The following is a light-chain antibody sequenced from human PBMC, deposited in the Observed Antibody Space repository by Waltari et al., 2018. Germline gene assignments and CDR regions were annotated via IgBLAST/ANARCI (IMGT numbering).Light chain of an antibody. V-gene: IGKV4-1*01. J-gene: IGKJ3*01. CDR1: QSVLHSPNNKNY. Sequence: DIAMTQSPDSLAVSLGERATINCRSSQSVLHSPNNKNYLAWYQQKPGQPPKLLVYWASTRESGVPDRFRGSGSGTDFTLTISSLQAEDVAVYYCQQYFRTPLTFGPGTTVEIK. CDR3: QQYFRTPLT. CDR2: WAS.